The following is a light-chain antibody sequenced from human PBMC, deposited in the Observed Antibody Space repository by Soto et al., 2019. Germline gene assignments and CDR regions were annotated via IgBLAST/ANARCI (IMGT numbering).Light chain of an antibody. J-gene: IGLJ3*02. Sequence: QSVLTQPASVSGSPGQSITISCTGTSSDVGGYNYVSWYHQHPGKAPKLMIYDVSNRPSGVSNRFSGSKSGNTASLTISGLQAEDEADYYCSSYTSSSTNWVFGGGTKLTVL. V-gene: IGLV2-14*01. CDR1: SSDVGGYNY. CDR3: SSYTSSSTNWV. CDR2: DVS.